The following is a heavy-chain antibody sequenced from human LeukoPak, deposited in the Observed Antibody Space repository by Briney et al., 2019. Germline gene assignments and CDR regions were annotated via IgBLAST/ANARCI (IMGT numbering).Heavy chain of an antibody. J-gene: IGHJ5*01. D-gene: IGHD6-13*01. CDR1: GFTVSSNY. Sequence: GGALRLSCAASGFTVSSNYMSWVGQAPGKGLEWVSVIYSGGSTYYADSVKARFTISTDNSNNTLYLQTNSLRAENTAEYYCERYSSSSWYNWFDPWGQPTLVTVPS. CDR2: IYSGGST. V-gene: IGHV3-53*01. CDR3: ERYSSSSWYNWFDP.